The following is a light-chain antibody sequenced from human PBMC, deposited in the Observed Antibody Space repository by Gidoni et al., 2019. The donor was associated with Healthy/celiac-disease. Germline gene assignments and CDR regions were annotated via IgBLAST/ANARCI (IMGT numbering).Light chain of an antibody. V-gene: IGKV1-39*01. J-gene: IGKJ4*01. Sequence: DIQMTQSPSSLSASVGDSVTTTCRASQSISSYLHWYQQKPGKAPKLLIYAASSLQSGVPSRFSGSGSGTDFTLTISSLQPEDFATYYCQQSYSTPLTFGGGTKVEIK. CDR1: QSISSY. CDR3: QQSYSTPLT. CDR2: AAS.